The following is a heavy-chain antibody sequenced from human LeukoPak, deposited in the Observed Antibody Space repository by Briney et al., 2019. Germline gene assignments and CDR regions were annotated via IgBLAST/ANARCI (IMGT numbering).Heavy chain of an antibody. CDR1: GGSFSGYY. D-gene: IGHD3-10*01. V-gene: IGHV4-34*01. CDR2: INHSGST. CDR3: ARVGPYYYGSGSPLDAFDI. Sequence: SETLSLTCAVYGGSFSGYYWSWIRQPPGKGLEWIGEINHSGSTDYNPSLKSRVTISVDTSKNQFSLKLSSVTAADTAVYYCARVGPYYYGSGSPLDAFDIWGQGTMVTVSS. J-gene: IGHJ3*02.